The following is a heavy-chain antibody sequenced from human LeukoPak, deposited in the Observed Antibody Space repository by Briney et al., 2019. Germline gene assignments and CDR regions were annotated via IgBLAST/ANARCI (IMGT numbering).Heavy chain of an antibody. Sequence: PGGSLRLSCAASGFTFDDYAMHWVRQAPGKGLEWVSGISWNSGSIGYADSVKGRFTISRDNAKNSLYLQMNSLRAEDTALYYCAKGYYYDSSGLGPFSDYWGQGTLVTVSS. V-gene: IGHV3-9*01. J-gene: IGHJ4*02. CDR1: GFTFDDYA. CDR2: ISWNSGSI. CDR3: AKGYYYDSSGLGPFSDY. D-gene: IGHD3-22*01.